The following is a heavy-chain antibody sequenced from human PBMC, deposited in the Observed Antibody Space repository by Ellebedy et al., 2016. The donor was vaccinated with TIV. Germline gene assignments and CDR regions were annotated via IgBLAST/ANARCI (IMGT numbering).Heavy chain of an antibody. D-gene: IGHD3-22*01. J-gene: IGHJ6*02. CDR1: GFTFSDYA. Sequence: GESLKISCAVSGFTFSDYAMHWVRQAPGKGLEWAALISYDGSIKDNAYSVKGRFTISRDDSKNALWLQMNSLRAEDTAVYYCARDSRVTTSYNYYGLDVWGQGTTVTVSS. V-gene: IGHV3-30-3*01. CDR2: ISYDGSIK. CDR3: ARDSRVTTSYNYYGLDV.